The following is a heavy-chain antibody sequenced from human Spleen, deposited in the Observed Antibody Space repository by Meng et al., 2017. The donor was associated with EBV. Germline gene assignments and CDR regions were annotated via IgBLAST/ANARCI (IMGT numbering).Heavy chain of an antibody. V-gene: IGHV4-39*07. Sequence: QVQLQESGPGQVKPSGTLSLICTVSGVSISTYSYYWGWIRQPPGKGLEWIGSVYYSGSTDYNPSLKSRVTISVDTSKNQFSLKLSSVTAADTAVYYCARVRWFGELGDKWGQGTLGTVSS. J-gene: IGHJ4*02. D-gene: IGHD3-10*01. CDR3: ARVRWFGELGDK. CDR2: VYYSGST. CDR1: GVSISTYSYY.